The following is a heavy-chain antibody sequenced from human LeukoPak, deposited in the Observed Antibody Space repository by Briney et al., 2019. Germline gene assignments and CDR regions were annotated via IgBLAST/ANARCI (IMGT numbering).Heavy chain of an antibody. CDR1: GFTFSSYS. Sequence: GGSLRLSCAASGFTFSSYSMNWVRQAPGKGLEWVSSISSSSSYIYYADSVKGRFTISRDNAKNSLYLQMNSLRAEATAVYYCARVDYDSSGYYYNYYYYMDVWGKGTTVTVSS. V-gene: IGHV3-21*01. CDR3: ARVDYDSSGYYYNYYYYMDV. CDR2: ISSSSSYI. J-gene: IGHJ6*03. D-gene: IGHD3-22*01.